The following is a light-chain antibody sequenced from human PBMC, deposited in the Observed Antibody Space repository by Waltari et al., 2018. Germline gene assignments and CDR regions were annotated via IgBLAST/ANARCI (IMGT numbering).Light chain of an antibody. V-gene: IGLV4-69*01. Sequence: QLLLTQSPSASASLGASVKLTCTLSSGHTSNIIAWHQQQPEKGPRYLMKVNSDGSHSKGDVIPDRFSGSSSGAERYLTISSVQSEDEADYYCQTGGHGTWVFGGGTKLTVL. CDR2: VNSDGSH. CDR1: SGHTSNI. J-gene: IGLJ3*02. CDR3: QTGGHGTWV.